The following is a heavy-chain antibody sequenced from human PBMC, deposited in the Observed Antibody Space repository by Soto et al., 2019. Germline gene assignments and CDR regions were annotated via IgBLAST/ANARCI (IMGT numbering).Heavy chain of an antibody. V-gene: IGHV3-11*01. CDR3: ARHSWGSGSFWFDP. J-gene: IGHJ5*02. CDR2: IRGSGDSI. D-gene: IGHD3-10*01. Sequence: QVQLVESGGGLVTPGGSLRLSCAASGFTFSDHYMSWIRQAPGKGLEWSAHIRGSGDSIYYADSVKGRFTISRDNAENSLFLQMNSLRAEDTAVYYCARHSWGSGSFWFDPWGQGTLVTVSS. CDR1: GFTFSDHY.